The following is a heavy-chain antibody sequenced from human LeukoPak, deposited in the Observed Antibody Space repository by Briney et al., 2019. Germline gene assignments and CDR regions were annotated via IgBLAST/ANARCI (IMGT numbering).Heavy chain of an antibody. V-gene: IGHV1-69*13. D-gene: IGHD6-13*01. CDR1: GGTFSSYA. Sequence: SVKVSCKASGGTFSSYAISWVRQAPGQGLEWMGGIIPIFGTANYAQKFQGRVTITADESTSTAYMELRSLRSDDTAVYYCARERTPGIAAAGTVDYWGQGTLVTVSS. CDR3: ARERTPGIAAAGTVDY. J-gene: IGHJ4*02. CDR2: IIPIFGTA.